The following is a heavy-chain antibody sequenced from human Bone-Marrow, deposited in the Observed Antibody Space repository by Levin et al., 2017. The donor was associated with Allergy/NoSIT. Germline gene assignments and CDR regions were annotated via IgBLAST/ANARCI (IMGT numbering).Heavy chain of an antibody. CDR2: IIPIFGTA. CDR3: ATPVDTAMAFLQFDI. V-gene: IGHV1-69*13. CDR1: GGTFSSYA. J-gene: IGHJ3*02. Sequence: ASVKVSCKASGGTFSSYAISWVRQAPGQGLEWMGGIIPIFGTANYAQKFQGRVTITADESTSTAYMELSSLRSEDTAVYYCATPVDTAMAFLQFDIWGQGTMVTVSS. D-gene: IGHD5-18*01.